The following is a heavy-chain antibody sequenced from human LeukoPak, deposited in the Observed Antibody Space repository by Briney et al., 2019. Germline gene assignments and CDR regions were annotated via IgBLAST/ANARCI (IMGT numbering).Heavy chain of an antibody. J-gene: IGHJ2*01. CDR3: ARDTVPAAIISGGWYFDL. CDR2: ISAYNGNT. V-gene: IGHV1-18*01. D-gene: IGHD2-2*01. Sequence: ASVKVSCTASGYTFTSYGISWVRQAPGQGLEWMGWISAYNGNTNYAQKLRGRVTMTTDTSTSTAYMELRSLRSDDTAVYYCARDTVPAAIISGGWYFDLWGRGTLVTVSS. CDR1: GYTFTSYG.